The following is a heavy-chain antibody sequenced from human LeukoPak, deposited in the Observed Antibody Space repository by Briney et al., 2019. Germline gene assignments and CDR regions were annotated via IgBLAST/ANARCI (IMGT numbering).Heavy chain of an antibody. CDR1: GYTFTGYY. D-gene: IGHD2-15*01. V-gene: IGHV1-2*02. J-gene: IGHJ4*02. CDR3: ARGGTGIGYCSGGSCLYYFDY. CDR2: INPNSGGT. Sequence: ASVKVSCKASGYTFTGYYMHWVRQAPGQGLEWMGCINPNSGGTNYAQKFQGRVTMTRDTSISTAYMELSRLRSDDTAVYYCARGGTGIGYCSGGSCLYYFDYWGQGTLVTVSS.